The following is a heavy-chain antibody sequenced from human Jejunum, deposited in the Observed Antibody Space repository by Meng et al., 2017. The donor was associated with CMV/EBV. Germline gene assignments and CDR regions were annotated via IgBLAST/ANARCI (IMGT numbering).Heavy chain of an antibody. Sequence: ASGYTFSNYGITWVRQAPGQGLEWMGWISAYNGNTNYAQKLQGRVTITTDTSTSTAYMELRSLRSDDTAVYYCASGVGYGRDAFDIWGQGTMVTVSS. CDR3: ASGVGYGRDAFDI. V-gene: IGHV1-18*01. D-gene: IGHD2-15*01. J-gene: IGHJ3*02. CDR1: GYTFSNYG. CDR2: ISAYNGNT.